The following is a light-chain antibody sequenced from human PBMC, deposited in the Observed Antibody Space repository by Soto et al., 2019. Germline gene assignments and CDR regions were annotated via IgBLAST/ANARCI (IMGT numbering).Light chain of an antibody. CDR3: QQRSNWPPGT. CDR1: QSVSSS. CDR2: DTS. J-gene: IGKJ4*01. Sequence: EIVVTQSPATLSVSPGERVTLSCRASQSVSSSLAWYQQRPGQAPRLLIYDTSTRAAGIAARFSGSGSGTDFTLTISSLEPEDFAVYYCQQRSNWPPGTFGGGTKVDIK. V-gene: IGKV3-11*01.